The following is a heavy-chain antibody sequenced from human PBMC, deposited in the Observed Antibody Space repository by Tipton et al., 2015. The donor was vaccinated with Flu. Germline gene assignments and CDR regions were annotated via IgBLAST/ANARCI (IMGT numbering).Heavy chain of an antibody. CDR1: GGSISSSSYY. D-gene: IGHD1-26*01. CDR2: IYYSGST. V-gene: IGHV4-39*07. Sequence: TLSLTCTVSGGSISSSSYYWGWIRQPPGKGLGWIGSIYYSGSTYYNPSLKSRVTISVDTSKNQFSLKLSSVTAADTAVYYCARDGRLARNIRGYFDLWGRGTLVTVSS. CDR3: ARDGRLARNIRGYFDL. J-gene: IGHJ2*01.